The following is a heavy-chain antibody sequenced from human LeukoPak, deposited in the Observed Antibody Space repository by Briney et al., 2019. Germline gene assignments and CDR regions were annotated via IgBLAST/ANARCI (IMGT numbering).Heavy chain of an antibody. J-gene: IGHJ6*03. V-gene: IGHV1-69*08. CDR1: GGTFSSYT. Sequence: SVKVSCKASGGTFSSYTISWVRQAPGQGLEWMGRIIPILGTANYAQKFQGRVTITADESTSTAYMELSSLRSEDTAVYYCARDRGVPASPPELYYYYYMDVWGKGTTVTVSS. CDR2: IIPILGTA. D-gene: IGHD2-2*01. CDR3: ARDRGVPASPPELYYYYYMDV.